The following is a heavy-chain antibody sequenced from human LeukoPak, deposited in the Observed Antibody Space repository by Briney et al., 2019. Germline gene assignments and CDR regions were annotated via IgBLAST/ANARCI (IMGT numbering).Heavy chain of an antibody. Sequence: ASVKVSCKASGYTFTGYYMHWVRQAPGQGLEWMGWINPNSGGTNYAQKFQGRVTMTRDTSISTAYMELNRLRSDDTAVYYCARSGSAYCGGDCQSTFDYWGQGTLVTVSS. D-gene: IGHD2-21*02. CDR3: ARSGSAYCGGDCQSTFDY. CDR1: GYTFTGYY. V-gene: IGHV1-2*02. J-gene: IGHJ4*02. CDR2: INPNSGGT.